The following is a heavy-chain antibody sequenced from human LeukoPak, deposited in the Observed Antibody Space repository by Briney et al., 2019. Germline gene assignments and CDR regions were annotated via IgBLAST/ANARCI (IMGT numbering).Heavy chain of an antibody. CDR2: IYPGDSDA. V-gene: IGHV5-51*01. D-gene: IGHD3-22*01. Sequence: GESLKISCKGSGDSFNGYWIAWVRQMPGKGLECMGIIYPGDSDARYSPSFQGQVSISDDKSISSAYLQWSSLKASDTAMYYCAGGSSGYYFDYWGQGTLVTVSS. J-gene: IGHJ4*02. CDR1: GDSFNGYW. CDR3: AGGSSGYYFDY.